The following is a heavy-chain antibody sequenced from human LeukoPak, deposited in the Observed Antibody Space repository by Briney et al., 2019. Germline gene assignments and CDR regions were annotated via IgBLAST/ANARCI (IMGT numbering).Heavy chain of an antibody. CDR2: INTYNGNT. Sequence: ASVKVSCKASGYTFTNYGITWMRQAPGQGLEWMGWINTYNGNTNYAQKLQGRVTITTDTSTSTAYMELRGLRSDDTAVSYCARDLVDGVGAPGAYWGQGALVTVSS. V-gene: IGHV1-18*01. J-gene: IGHJ4*02. CDR1: GYTFTNYG. CDR3: ARDLVDGVGAPGAY. D-gene: IGHD1-26*01.